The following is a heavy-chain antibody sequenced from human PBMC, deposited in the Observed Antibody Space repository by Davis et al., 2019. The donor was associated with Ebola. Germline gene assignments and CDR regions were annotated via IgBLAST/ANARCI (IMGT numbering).Heavy chain of an antibody. CDR3: ARGLGDMDV. D-gene: IGHD3-10*01. CDR2: IYYSGST. J-gene: IGHJ6*02. CDR1: GGPISSYY. Sequence: SETLSLTCAVSGGPISSYYWSWIRQPPGKGLEWIGYIYYSGSTNYNPSLKSRVTIPVDTSKNQFSLKLSSVTAADTAVYYCARGLGDMDVWGQGTTVTVSS. V-gene: IGHV4-59*01.